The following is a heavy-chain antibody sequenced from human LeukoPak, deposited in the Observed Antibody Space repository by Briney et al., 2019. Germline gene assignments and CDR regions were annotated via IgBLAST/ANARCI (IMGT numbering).Heavy chain of an antibody. J-gene: IGHJ5*02. CDR1: GGSMNINNYY. V-gene: IGHV4-39*07. CDR2: IYYTGTT. CDR3: ARDSIRVQTGTTP. Sequence: SETLSLTCTVFGGSMNINNYYWAWIRQPPGKGLEWIGSIYYTGTTYYNPSLNYRVTISVDTSKNQFSLRLTSVTAADTAVYYCARDSIRVQTGTTPWGRGTLVTVSS. D-gene: IGHD1-1*01.